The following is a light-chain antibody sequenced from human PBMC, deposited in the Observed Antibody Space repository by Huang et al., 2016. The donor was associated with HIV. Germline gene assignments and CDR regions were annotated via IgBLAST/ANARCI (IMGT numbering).Light chain of an antibody. J-gene: IGKJ2*01. CDR3: QQYNNWPPRYT. CDR1: QSVSSN. Sequence: ETVMTQSPAILSVSPGERAPLSCRASQSVSSNLAWYQQKPGQPPRLLIYGASTRATGIPPGCSGTGSGAECTLTISGLQSEDFAIYYCQQYNNWPPRYTFGQGTRLEIK. CDR2: GAS. V-gene: IGKV3-15*01.